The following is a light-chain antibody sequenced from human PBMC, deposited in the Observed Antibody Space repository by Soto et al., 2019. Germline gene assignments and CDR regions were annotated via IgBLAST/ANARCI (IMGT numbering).Light chain of an antibody. CDR2: EGS. J-gene: IGKJ1*01. Sequence: DIQMTQSPSTLSSSVGDRITITCRASQSINTWLAWYQQKQGEAPRQLIYEGSTFDSGVPSRCSGSGSGTEFTRTSTSLQPDDFAAFYCQQYKTYSRTFGQGTKLEVK. CDR3: QQYKTYSRT. V-gene: IGKV1-5*03. CDR1: QSINTW.